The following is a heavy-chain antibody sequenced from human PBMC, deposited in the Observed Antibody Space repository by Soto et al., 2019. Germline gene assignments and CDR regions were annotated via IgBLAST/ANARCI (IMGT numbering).Heavy chain of an antibody. J-gene: IGHJ5*02. V-gene: IGHV3-72*01. CDR1: GFTFSDHY. CDR2: SRNKANSYTT. D-gene: IGHD3-10*01. Sequence: EVQLVESGGGLVQPGGSLRLSCAASGFTFSDHYMDWVRQAPGKWLEWVGRSRNKANSYTTEYAASVRGRFTISRDDSKNSLYLQMNSLRAEDTAVYYCANKFFSGSGSYRGWFDPWGQGTLVTVSS. CDR3: ANKFFSGSGSYRGWFDP.